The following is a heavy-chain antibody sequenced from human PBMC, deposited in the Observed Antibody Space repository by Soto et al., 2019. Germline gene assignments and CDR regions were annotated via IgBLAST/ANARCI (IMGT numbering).Heavy chain of an antibody. V-gene: IGHV4-31*03. CDR1: GGSIISGGYY. CDR2: IYYSGRT. D-gene: IGHD3-10*01. J-gene: IGHJ6*03. Sequence: ASETLSLTCTVSGGSIISGGYYWSWIRQHPGKGLEWIGYIYYSGRTYYNPSLKSRVTISVDTSKNQFSLKLSSVTAADTAVYYCASLSRGRGHYYYYYYMDVWGKGTTVTVSS. CDR3: ASLSRGRGHYYYYYYMDV.